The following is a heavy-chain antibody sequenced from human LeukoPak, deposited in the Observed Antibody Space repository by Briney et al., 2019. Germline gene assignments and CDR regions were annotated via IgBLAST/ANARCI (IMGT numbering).Heavy chain of an antibody. CDR2: IHYSGST. D-gene: IGHD1-26*01. CDR3: ASPSGSYMTDAFDI. Sequence: SEPLSLTCTVSGGSPSSYYWNWLRQPPGKGLEWIGYIHYSGSTNYNPSLKSRVTISVDTSKNQFFLKLTSVTAADTALYYCASPSGSYMTDAFDIWGQGTMVTVSS. V-gene: IGHV4-59*01. J-gene: IGHJ3*02. CDR1: GGSPSSYY.